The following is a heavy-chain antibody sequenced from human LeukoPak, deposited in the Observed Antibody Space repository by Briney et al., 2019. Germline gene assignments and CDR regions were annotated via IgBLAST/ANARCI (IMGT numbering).Heavy chain of an antibody. V-gene: IGHV3-23*01. D-gene: IGHD2-15*01. CDR1: GFTFSSYA. CDR2: ISGSGGSA. J-gene: IGHJ4*02. Sequence: GGSLRLSCAASGFTFSSYAMSWVRQAPGKGLEWVSAISGSGGSAYYADSVKGRFTISRDNSKNTLYLQMNSLRAEDTAVYYCAKFAVVVVAATHFDYWGQGTLVTVSS. CDR3: AKFAVVVVAATHFDY.